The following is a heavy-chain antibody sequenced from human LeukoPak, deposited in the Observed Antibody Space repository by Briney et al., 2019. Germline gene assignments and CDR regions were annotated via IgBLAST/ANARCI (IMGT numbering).Heavy chain of an antibody. D-gene: IGHD2-15*01. CDR2: IYYTGST. J-gene: IGHJ4*02. V-gene: IGHV4-39*01. Sequence: SETLSLTCTVSGDSISSSSHYWGWIRQPPGKGLEWIGSIYYTGSTYYNPSLKSRVTVSVDTSKNQFSLNLNSVTAADTAVYYCAVPSSLEDYWGQGTLVTVSS. CDR1: GDSISSSSHY. CDR3: AVPSSLEDY.